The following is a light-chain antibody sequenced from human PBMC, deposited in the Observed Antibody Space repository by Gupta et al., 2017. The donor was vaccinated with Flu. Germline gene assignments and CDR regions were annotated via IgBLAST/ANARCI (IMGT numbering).Light chain of an antibody. V-gene: IGKV2-28*01. CDR2: LGF. J-gene: IGKJ2*01. CDR1: QSLRHSSGYNH. Sequence: PGEPASIACRSSQSLRHSSGYNHLNWYLQKPGQSPQLLVYLGFYLASGVSGRFSGSVSGTDFALNISRVVADDVGIYYCMQALQIPYTFGQGTRRE. CDR3: MQALQIPYT.